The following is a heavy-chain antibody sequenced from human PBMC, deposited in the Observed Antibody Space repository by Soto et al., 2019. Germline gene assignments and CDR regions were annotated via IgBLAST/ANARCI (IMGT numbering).Heavy chain of an antibody. CDR3: ARIGGGYDYVWGRYFDY. D-gene: IGHD3-16*01. Sequence: EVHLVESGGGLVQPGGSLRLSCAASAFSFSSHWMSWVRQAPGKGLEWVANIKGDGSEKYYVDSVKDRFTISRDKAKNSVYLQMTSLRVEDTAVYYCARIGGGYDYVWGRYFDYWGQGTLVTVSS. CDR1: AFSFSSHW. V-gene: IGHV3-7*01. J-gene: IGHJ4*02. CDR2: IKGDGSEK.